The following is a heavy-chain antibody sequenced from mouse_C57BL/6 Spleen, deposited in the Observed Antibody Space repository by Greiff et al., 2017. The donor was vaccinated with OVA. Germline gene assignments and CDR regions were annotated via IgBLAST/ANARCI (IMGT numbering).Heavy chain of an antibody. Sequence: QVQLQQSGAELVKPGASVKLSCKASGYTFTEYTIHWVKQRSGQGLEWIGWFYPGSGSIKYNEKFKDKATLTADKSSSTVYMELSRLTSEDAAVYFCARHEEEETGRGDYYAMDYWGQGTSVTVSS. CDR2: FYPGSGSI. D-gene: IGHD4-1*01. J-gene: IGHJ4*01. CDR3: ARHEEEETGRGDYYAMDY. V-gene: IGHV1-62-2*01. CDR1: GYTFTEYT.